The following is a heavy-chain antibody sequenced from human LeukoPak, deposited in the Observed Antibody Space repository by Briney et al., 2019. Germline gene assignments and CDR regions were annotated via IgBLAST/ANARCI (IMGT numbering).Heavy chain of an antibody. CDR3: AREYSSGLSWFDP. J-gene: IGHJ5*02. CDR2: IYYNGNT. Sequence: PSETLSLTCTLPGGSINNYYWSWIRQPPGKGLEWIGYIYYNGNTNYNPSLKSRVTISVDTSKNQFSLKLSSVTAADTAVYFCAREYSSGLSWFDPWGQGTLVTVSS. D-gene: IGHD6-19*01. CDR1: GGSINNYY. V-gene: IGHV4-59*01.